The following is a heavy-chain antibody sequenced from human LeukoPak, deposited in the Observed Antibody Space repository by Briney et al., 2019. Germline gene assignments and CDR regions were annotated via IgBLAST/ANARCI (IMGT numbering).Heavy chain of an antibody. CDR3: ARDPTTVVTTPYYFDF. V-gene: IGHV4-34*01. CDR1: GGSFSGYH. J-gene: IGHJ4*02. Sequence: KASETLSLTCAVHGGSFSGYHWNWIRQSPGKGLEGIGEINDRGQTNYNPSLESRLTISVDTSKKQFSLKLNSVTAADTAVYYCARDPTTVVTTPYYFDFWGQGTMVTVSS. CDR2: INDRGQT. D-gene: IGHD4-23*01.